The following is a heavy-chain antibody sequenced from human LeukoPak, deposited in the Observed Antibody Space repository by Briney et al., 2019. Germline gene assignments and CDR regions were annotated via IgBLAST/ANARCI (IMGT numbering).Heavy chain of an antibody. J-gene: IGHJ6*02. Sequence: SQTLSLTCAISGDSVSSNSAAWNWIRQSPSRGLEWLVRTYYRSKWYNDYAVSVKSRITINPDTSKNQFSLQLNSVTPEDTAVYYCARGGTVTSEDYYYYGMDVWGQGTTVTVSS. CDR1: GDSVSSNSAA. D-gene: IGHD4-11*01. CDR3: ARGGTVTSEDYYYYGMDV. V-gene: IGHV6-1*01. CDR2: TYYRSKWYN.